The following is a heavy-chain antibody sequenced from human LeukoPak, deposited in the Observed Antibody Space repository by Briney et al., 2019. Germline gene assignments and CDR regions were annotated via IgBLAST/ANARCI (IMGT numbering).Heavy chain of an antibody. J-gene: IGHJ5*02. CDR2: IFSSGST. Sequence: PSETLSLTCTVSGGSITGYYWSWIRQPPGKGLEWVGYIFSSGSTNYNPSLKSRVTISLDTSKSQFSLKLISVTASDTAVYYCARLAKFLTTYYPTPWGQGTLVTVSS. CDR1: GGSITGYY. V-gene: IGHV4-59*08. CDR3: ARLAKFLTTYYPTP. D-gene: IGHD2/OR15-2a*01.